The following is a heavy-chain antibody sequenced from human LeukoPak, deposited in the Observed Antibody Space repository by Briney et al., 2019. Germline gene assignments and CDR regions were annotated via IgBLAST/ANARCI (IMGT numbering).Heavy chain of an antibody. V-gene: IGHV3-30-3*01. J-gene: IGHJ4*02. CDR3: AREDRGYSYGHDY. D-gene: IGHD5-18*01. CDR2: ISYDGSNK. Sequence: GGSLRLSCAASGFTFSSYAMHWVRQAPGKGLEWVAVISYDGSNKYYADSVKGRFTISRDNSKNTLYLQMNSLRAEDTAVYYCAREDRGYSYGHDYWGQGTLVTVSS. CDR1: GFTFSSYA.